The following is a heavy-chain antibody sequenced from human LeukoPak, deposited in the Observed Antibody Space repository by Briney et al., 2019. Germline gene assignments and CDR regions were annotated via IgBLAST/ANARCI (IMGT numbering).Heavy chain of an antibody. CDR1: GYTFTGYY. D-gene: IGHD4-11*01. J-gene: IGHJ4*02. Sequence: GASVKVSCKASGYTFTGYYMHWVRQAPGQGLEWMGWINPNSGGTSYAQKFQGRVTMTRDTSISTAYMELSRLRSDDTAVYYCARDDYSTTLDYWGQGTLVTVSS. V-gene: IGHV1-2*02. CDR2: INPNSGGT. CDR3: ARDDYSTTLDY.